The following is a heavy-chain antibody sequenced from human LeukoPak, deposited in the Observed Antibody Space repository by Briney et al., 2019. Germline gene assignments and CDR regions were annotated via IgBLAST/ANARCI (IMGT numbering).Heavy chain of an antibody. D-gene: IGHD4-17*01. V-gene: IGHV4-4*07. CDR1: GGSISSYY. CDR3: ARVYGVTTPTKYYFDY. Sequence: PSETLSLTCTVSGGSISSYYWSWIRQPAGKGLEWIGRIYTSGSTNYNPSLKSRVTMSVDTSKNQFSLKLSSVTAADTAVYCCARVYGVTTPTKYYFDYWGQGTLVTVSS. CDR2: IYTSGST. J-gene: IGHJ4*02.